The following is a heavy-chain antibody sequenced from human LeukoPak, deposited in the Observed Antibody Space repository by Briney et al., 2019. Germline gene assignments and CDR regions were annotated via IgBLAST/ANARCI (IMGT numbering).Heavy chain of an antibody. Sequence: LETLSLTCTVSGDPISSSRYYWGWIRQPPGKGLEWIGSIYYSGSIWYHPSLKSRVTISVDTSKNQFSLKLTSVTAADTAVYYCARISSVWLKDFYYYMDVWGKGTTVTVSS. D-gene: IGHD5-12*01. CDR1: GDPISSSRYY. CDR3: ARISSVWLKDFYYYMDV. CDR2: IYYSGSI. V-gene: IGHV4-39*07. J-gene: IGHJ6*03.